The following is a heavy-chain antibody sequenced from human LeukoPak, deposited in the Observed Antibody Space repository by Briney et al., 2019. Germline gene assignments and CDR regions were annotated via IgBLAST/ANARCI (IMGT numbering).Heavy chain of an antibody. J-gene: IGHJ6*03. CDR3: ARRLFGVRGGNYYYYMDV. D-gene: IGHD3-10*01. CDR1: GGSLSGYY. Sequence: SETLSLTCAVYGGSLSGYYWSWIRQPPGKGLEWIGEISHSGSTNYNPSLKSRVTISVDTSKNQFSLQLSSVTAADTAVYYCARRLFGVRGGNYYYYMDVWGKGTTVTISS. CDR2: ISHSGST. V-gene: IGHV4-34*01.